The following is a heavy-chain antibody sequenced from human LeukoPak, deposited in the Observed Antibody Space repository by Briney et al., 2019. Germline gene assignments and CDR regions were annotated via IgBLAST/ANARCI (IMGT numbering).Heavy chain of an antibody. CDR1: GYTFTSYG. CDR3: ARTPPVLRYFDWFERNWFDP. Sequence: GASVKVSCKASGYTFTSYGISWVRQAPGQGLEWMGGIIPIFGTANYAQKFQGRVTITTDESTSTAYMELSSLRSEDTAVYYCARTPPVLRYFDWFERNWFDPWGQGTLVTVSS. CDR2: IIPIFGTA. D-gene: IGHD3-9*01. V-gene: IGHV1-69*05. J-gene: IGHJ5*02.